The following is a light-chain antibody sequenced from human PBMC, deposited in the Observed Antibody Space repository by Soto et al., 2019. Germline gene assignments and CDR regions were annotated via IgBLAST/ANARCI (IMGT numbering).Light chain of an antibody. Sequence: QSVLTQPASVSGSPGQSITISCTGTSSDVGGYNYVSWYRQHPGKAPKLIIYDVSNRPSGVSYRFSGSKSGNTASLTISGLQAEDEADYYCSSYTSSSTLVVFGGGTKVTVL. CDR1: SSDVGGYNY. V-gene: IGLV2-14*01. J-gene: IGLJ2*01. CDR3: SSYTSSSTLVV. CDR2: DVS.